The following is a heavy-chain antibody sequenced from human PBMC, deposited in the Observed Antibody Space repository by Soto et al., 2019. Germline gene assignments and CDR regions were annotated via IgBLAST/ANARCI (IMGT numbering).Heavy chain of an antibody. Sequence: ASVKVSCKASGYTFTGYYMHWVRQAPGQGLEWMGIINPSGGSTSYAQKFQGRVTMTRDTSTSTVYMELSSLRSEDTAVYYCARNRRGLYYYDSSGYLGYWGQGTLVTVSS. CDR1: GYTFTGYY. J-gene: IGHJ4*02. CDR2: INPSGGST. V-gene: IGHV1-46*01. D-gene: IGHD3-22*01. CDR3: ARNRRGLYYYDSSGYLGY.